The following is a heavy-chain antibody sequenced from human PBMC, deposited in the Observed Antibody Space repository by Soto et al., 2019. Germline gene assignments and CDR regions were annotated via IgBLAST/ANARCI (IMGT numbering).Heavy chain of an antibody. D-gene: IGHD3-3*01. CDR3: ARGGVSTRTFDY. Sequence: LGESLKISCKGSGYNFAGYWIAWVRQMPGKGLELMGIIYPSDSDTRYRPSFQGQVTISADKSISSAYLQWSSLGASDTAMYYCARGGVSTRTFDYWGQGTPVTVSS. CDR1: GYNFAGYW. V-gene: IGHV5-51*01. CDR2: IYPSDSDT. J-gene: IGHJ4*02.